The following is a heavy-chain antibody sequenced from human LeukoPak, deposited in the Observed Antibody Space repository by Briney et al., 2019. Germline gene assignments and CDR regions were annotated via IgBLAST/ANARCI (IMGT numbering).Heavy chain of an antibody. J-gene: IGHJ6*02. CDR2: ISAYNGNT. CDR1: GYTFTSYG. CDR3: ARVLGHQVGVVQLDYYYYYGMDV. V-gene: IGHV1-18*01. D-gene: IGHD1-1*01. Sequence: ASVKVSCKASGYTFTSYGISWVRQAPGQGLEWMGWISAYNGNTNYAQKLQGRVTMTTDTSTSTAYMELRSLGSDDTAVYYCARVLGHQVGVVQLDYYYYYGMDVWGQGTTVTVSS.